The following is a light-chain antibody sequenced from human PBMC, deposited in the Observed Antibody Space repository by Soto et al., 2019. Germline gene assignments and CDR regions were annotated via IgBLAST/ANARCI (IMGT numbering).Light chain of an antibody. CDR1: SGGVGGYNY. CDR2: DVS. Sequence: QSVLTQPASVSGSPGQSIAISCTGTSGGVGGYNYVSWYQQHPGKAPKLMIYDVSNRPSGVSNRFSGSKSGNTASLTISGLQAEDEADYYCCSYTTSSTYVFGTGTKVTVL. CDR3: CSYTTSSTYV. J-gene: IGLJ1*01. V-gene: IGLV2-14*03.